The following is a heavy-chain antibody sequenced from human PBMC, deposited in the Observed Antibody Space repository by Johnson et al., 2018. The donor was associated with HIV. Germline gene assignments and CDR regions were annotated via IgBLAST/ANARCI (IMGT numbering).Heavy chain of an antibody. Sequence: QVQLVESGGGVVQPGGSLRLSCAASGFTFSSYGMHWVRQAPGKGLEWVAFIRYDGSNKYYADSVKGRFTISRDNSKNTLYLQMNSLRAEDTAVYYCAKGLWVEVAGTGDDCFDMWGQGTMVTVSS. CDR1: GFTFSSYG. J-gene: IGHJ3*02. CDR3: AKGLWVEVAGTGDDCFDM. CDR2: IRYDGSNK. V-gene: IGHV3-30*02. D-gene: IGHD6-19*01.